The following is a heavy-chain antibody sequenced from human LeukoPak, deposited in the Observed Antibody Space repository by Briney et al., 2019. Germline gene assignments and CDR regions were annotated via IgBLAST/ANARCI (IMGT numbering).Heavy chain of an antibody. J-gene: IGHJ4*02. V-gene: IGHV3-7*01. CDR1: GFTFGSYA. Sequence: PGGSLRLSCAASGFTFGSYAMSWVRQAPGKGLEWVANIKQDGSEKYYVDSVKGRFTISRDNAKNSLYLQMNSLRAEDTAVYYCARGDPSTVLNWGQGTLVTVSS. D-gene: IGHD4-11*01. CDR2: IKQDGSEK. CDR3: ARGDPSTVLN.